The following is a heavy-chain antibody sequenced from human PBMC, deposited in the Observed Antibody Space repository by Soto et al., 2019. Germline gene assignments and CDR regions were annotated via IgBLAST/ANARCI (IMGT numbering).Heavy chain of an antibody. CDR1: GYTFTGYY. Sequence: ASVKVSCKASGYTFTGYYMHWVRQAPGQGLEWMGWINPDSGGTNYSQKFQGRVTITRDTSASTAYMELSSLRSEDTAVYYCARWRDYYDSSGHDYWGQGTLVTVSS. J-gene: IGHJ4*02. CDR2: INPDSGGT. CDR3: ARWRDYYDSSGHDY. V-gene: IGHV1-2*02. D-gene: IGHD3-22*01.